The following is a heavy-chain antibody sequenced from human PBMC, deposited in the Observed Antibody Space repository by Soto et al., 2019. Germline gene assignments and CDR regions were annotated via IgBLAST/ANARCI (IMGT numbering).Heavy chain of an antibody. CDR1: GGSFKSGSYS. V-gene: IGHV4-61*01. CDR2: VYHTGRT. CDR3: ARDFAYFDS. Sequence: SETLSLTCTVSGGSFKSGSYSWSWIRQPPGKGLEWIGNVYHTGRTSYNPSLKSRVSISMDTSKNQFSLNLDSVTAADTAVYFCARDFAYFDSWGQGTLVTVSS. D-gene: IGHD3-3*01. J-gene: IGHJ4*02.